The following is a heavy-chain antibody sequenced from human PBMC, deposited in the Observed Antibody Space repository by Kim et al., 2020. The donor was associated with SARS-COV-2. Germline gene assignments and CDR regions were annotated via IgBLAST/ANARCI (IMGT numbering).Heavy chain of an antibody. J-gene: IGHJ3*02. Sequence: GGSLRLSCAASGFTFSSYTMSWVRQAPGKGLALVSSISDRDHSRYYADCVKGRLTVSRDNSRNMVYLQMNGVRAGVSVVYYCLYSLQNRYWSPPNCFDI. D-gene: IGHD2-15*01. V-gene: IGHV3-23*01. CDR1: GFTFSSYT. CDR3: LYSLQNRYWSPPNCFDI. CDR2: ISDRDHSR.